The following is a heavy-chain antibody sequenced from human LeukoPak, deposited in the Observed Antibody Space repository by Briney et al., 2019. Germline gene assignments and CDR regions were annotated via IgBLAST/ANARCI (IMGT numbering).Heavy chain of an antibody. CDR3: ARGGWYPESFQH. CDR1: GGSISSGGYY. CDR2: IYYSGST. V-gene: IGHV4-31*03. Sequence: PSQTLSLTCTVSGGSISSGGYYWSWIRQHPGKGLEWIGYIYYSGSTYYNPSLKSRVTISVDTSKNQFSLKLSSVTAADTAVYYCARGGWYPESFQHWGQGALVTVSS. J-gene: IGHJ1*01. D-gene: IGHD6-19*01.